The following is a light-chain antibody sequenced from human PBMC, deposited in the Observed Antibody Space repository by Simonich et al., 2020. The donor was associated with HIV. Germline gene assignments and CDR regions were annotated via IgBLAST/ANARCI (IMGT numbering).Light chain of an antibody. J-gene: IGKJ4*01. CDR2: DAS. CDR1: QSISNY. Sequence: DIQITHSPSSLSASVGDRVTITCRASQSISNYLNWYQQKPWKAPKLQIYDASTLQSGVPSRFSGSGSGTDFTLTISCLQSEDFATYYCQQYYSYPPLFGGGTKVEIK. CDR3: QQYYSYPPL. V-gene: IGKV1-39*01.